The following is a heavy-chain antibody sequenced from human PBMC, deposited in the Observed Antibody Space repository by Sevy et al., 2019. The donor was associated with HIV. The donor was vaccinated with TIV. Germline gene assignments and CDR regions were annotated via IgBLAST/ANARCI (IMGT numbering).Heavy chain of an antibody. CDR2: IRSKVYGETR. J-gene: IGHJ6*02. D-gene: IGHD3-10*01. Sequence: GGSLRLSCRASGFKFGDYAMIWFRQAPGKGLDWVGFIRSKVYGETREYAAAVKGRVTISRDDSKGIAYLQMNSLKTEDTARYFCTRARYYYDSGSYYGMDVWGQGTTVTVSS. CDR3: TRARYYYDSGSYYGMDV. V-gene: IGHV3-49*03. CDR1: GFKFGDYA.